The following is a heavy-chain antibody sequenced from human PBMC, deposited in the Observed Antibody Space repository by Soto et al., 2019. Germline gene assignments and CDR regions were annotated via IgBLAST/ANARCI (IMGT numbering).Heavy chain of an antibody. J-gene: IGHJ4*02. D-gene: IGHD6-13*01. V-gene: IGHV4-39*01. CDR2: IYYSGST. CDR3: AGGGGYSSSWYGY. Sequence: QLQLQESGPGLVKPSETLSLTCTVSGGSISSSSYYWGWIRQPPGKGLEWIGSIYYSGSTYYNPSLKGRATITGDTSKNQFSRELGPVTAAATAVYYGAGGGGYSSSWYGYWGQGTLVTVSS. CDR1: GGSISSSSYY.